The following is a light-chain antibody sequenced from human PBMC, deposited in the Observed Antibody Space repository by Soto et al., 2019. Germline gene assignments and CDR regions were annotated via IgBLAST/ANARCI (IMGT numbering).Light chain of an antibody. CDR3: QPDNSYPLT. CDR2: KAS. V-gene: IGKV1-5*03. CDR1: QSISSW. J-gene: IGKJ4*01. Sequence: DIQMTQSPSTLSASVGDRVTITCRASQSISSWLAWYQQKPGKAPKLLIYKASSLESGVPSRFSVSGSGTEFTLTISSLQTDDCATSYCQPDNSYPLTFGGGTKVEIK.